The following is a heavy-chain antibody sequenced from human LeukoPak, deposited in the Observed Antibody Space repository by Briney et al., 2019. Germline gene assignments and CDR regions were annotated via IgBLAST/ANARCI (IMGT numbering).Heavy chain of an antibody. D-gene: IGHD2-21*02. J-gene: IGHJ3*02. V-gene: IGHV4-30-4*08. CDR2: IYYSGSP. CDR3: ARSMVVTAFDI. Sequence: SETLSLTCTVSGGSISSGDYYWSWIRQPPGKGLEWIGYIYYSGSPYYNPSLKSRVTISVDTSKNQFSLKLSSVTAADTAVYYCARSMVVTAFDIWGQGTMVTVSS. CDR1: GGSISSGDYY.